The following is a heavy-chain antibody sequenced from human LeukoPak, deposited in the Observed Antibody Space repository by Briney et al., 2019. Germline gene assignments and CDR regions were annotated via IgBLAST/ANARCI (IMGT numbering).Heavy chain of an antibody. J-gene: IGHJ4*02. D-gene: IGHD3-10*01. CDR1: GFTFSSHA. V-gene: IGHV3-23*01. CDR3: AKDKRPYGSGSYIFDY. Sequence: PGGSLRLSCAASGFTFSSHAMSWVRQAPGGGVEWVSAISGSGGSTYYADSVKGRFTISRDNAKNTLYLQMNSLRAEDTAGYYCAKDKRPYGSGSYIFDYWGQGTLVTVSS. CDR2: ISGSGGST.